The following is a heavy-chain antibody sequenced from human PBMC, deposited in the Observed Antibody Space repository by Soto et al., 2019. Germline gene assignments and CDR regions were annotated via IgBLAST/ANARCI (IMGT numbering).Heavy chain of an antibody. CDR3: SGLPPPSGLDYYYGMDV. V-gene: IGHV5-10-1*01. CDR1: GYSFTSYW. J-gene: IGHJ6*02. CDR2: IDPSDSYT. D-gene: IGHD2-8*02. Sequence: GESLKISCKGSGYSFTSYWISWVRQMPGKGLEWMGRIDPSDSYTNYSPSFQGHVTISADKSISTAYLQWSSLKASDTAMYYWSGLPPPSGLDYYYGMDVWGQGTTVTVSS.